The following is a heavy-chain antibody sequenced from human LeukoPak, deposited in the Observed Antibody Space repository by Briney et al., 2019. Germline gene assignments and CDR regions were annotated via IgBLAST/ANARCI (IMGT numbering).Heavy chain of an antibody. J-gene: IGHJ4*02. V-gene: IGHV3-33*08. CDR3: AREGAVAGFDY. CDR2: IWYDGSNK. D-gene: IGHD6-19*01. CDR1: GFTLSNYG. Sequence: PGGSLRLSCVVSGFTLSNYGMHWVRQAPGKGLVWVAVIWYDGSNKYYADSVKGRFTISRDNSKNTLYLQMNSLRAEDTAVYYCAREGAVAGFDYWGQGTLVTVSS.